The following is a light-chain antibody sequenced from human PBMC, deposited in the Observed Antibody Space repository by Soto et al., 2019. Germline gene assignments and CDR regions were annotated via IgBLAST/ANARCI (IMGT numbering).Light chain of an antibody. CDR1: QNILYSSNNKNY. Sequence: DIVMTQSPDSLAVCLGERATINCKSSQNILYSSNNKNYLAWYQQKPGQPPKLLIYWASTRESGVPDRFSGSGSGTDFTLTISSLQAEDVAVYYCQQYYSTLTFGGGTKVEIK. J-gene: IGKJ4*01. V-gene: IGKV4-1*01. CDR3: QQYYSTLT. CDR2: WAS.